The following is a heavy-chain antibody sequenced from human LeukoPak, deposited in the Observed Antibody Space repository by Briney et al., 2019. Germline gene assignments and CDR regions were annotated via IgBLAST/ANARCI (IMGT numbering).Heavy chain of an antibody. CDR2: ISAYNGNT. V-gene: IGHV1-18*01. CDR1: GYTFTSYG. D-gene: IGHD3-22*01. Sequence: ASVKVSCKASGYTFTSYGISWVRQAPGQGLEWMGWISAYNGNTNYAQKLQGRVTMTTDTSTSTAYMELRSLRSDDTAVYYCARITARITMIVVVPSHAFDIWGQGTMVTASS. CDR3: ARITARITMIVVVPSHAFDI. J-gene: IGHJ3*02.